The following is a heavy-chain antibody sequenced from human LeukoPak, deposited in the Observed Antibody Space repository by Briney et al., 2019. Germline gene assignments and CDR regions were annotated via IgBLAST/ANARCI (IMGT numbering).Heavy chain of an antibody. V-gene: IGHV3-7*01. CDR3: AREVRYYPKTYFDY. CDR1: GFTFSSYW. J-gene: IGHJ4*02. CDR2: IKQDGSEK. Sequence: GGSLRLSCAASGFTFSSYWMSWVRQAQGKGLEWVAKIKQDGSEKYYVDSVKGRFTISRDNAKNSLYLQMNSLRAEDTAVYYCAREVRYYPKTYFDYWGQGTLVTVSS. D-gene: IGHD2-21*01.